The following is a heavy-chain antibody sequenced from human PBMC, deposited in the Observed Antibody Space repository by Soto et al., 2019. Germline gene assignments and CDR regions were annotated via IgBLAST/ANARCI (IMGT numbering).Heavy chain of an antibody. CDR3: ARDLGLDCSGGSCYSQAFDI. CDR2: IKQDGSEK. V-gene: IGHV3-7*01. CDR1: GFTFSSYW. D-gene: IGHD2-15*01. J-gene: IGHJ3*02. Sequence: GGSLRLSCAASGFTFSSYWMSWVRQAPGKGLEWVANIKQDGSEKYFGDSWKGRFTISRANAKNSLYLQMNSLRAEDTAVYYCARDLGLDCSGGSCYSQAFDIWGQGTMVTVSS.